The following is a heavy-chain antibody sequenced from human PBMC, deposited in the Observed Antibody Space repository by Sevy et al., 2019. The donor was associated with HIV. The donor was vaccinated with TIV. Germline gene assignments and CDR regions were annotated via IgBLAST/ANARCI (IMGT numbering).Heavy chain of an antibody. CDR3: AAGKSFSDY. V-gene: IGHV3-30*03. J-gene: IGHJ4*02. CDR2: ISDDGSRK. CDR1: GFSFRAYG. D-gene: IGHD3-10*01. Sequence: GGSLRLSCVTSGFSFRAYGMHWVRHAPGKGLEWVSLISDDGSRKFYADSVEGRFTISRDNSKNTLYLRMDSLRGEDTALYYCAAGKSFSDYWGQGALVTVSS.